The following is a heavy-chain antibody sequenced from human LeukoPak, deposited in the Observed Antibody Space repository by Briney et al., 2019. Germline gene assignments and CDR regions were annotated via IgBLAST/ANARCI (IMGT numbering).Heavy chain of an antibody. D-gene: IGHD6-19*01. CDR3: AKDRVWGSSGPLDH. CDR1: GFTFSSYA. V-gene: IGHV3-23*01. CDR2: VTSSGGST. Sequence: GGSLRLSCVASGFTFSSYAMSWVRQAPGKGLEWVSSVTSSGGSTYYADSVKGRFTISRDNSKNTMYLQMNSLRAEDTAVFYCAKDRVWGSSGPLDHWGQGTLVTVSS. J-gene: IGHJ4*02.